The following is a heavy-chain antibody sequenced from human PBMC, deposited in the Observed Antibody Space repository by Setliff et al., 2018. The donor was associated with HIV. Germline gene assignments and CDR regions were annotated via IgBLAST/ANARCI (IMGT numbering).Heavy chain of an antibody. J-gene: IGHJ3*02. V-gene: IGHV1-69*10. D-gene: IGHD2-21*02. CDR3: ASSFGGNSLRHEAAFDI. CDR1: GGTFSSYA. CDR2: IIPMLGIT. Sequence: SVKVSCKATGGTFSSYAMSWVRQAPGQGLEWMGAIIPMLGITNYAQKFRGRVTMIADKSTGTAYMDLSSLTSDDTAVYYCASSFGGNSLRHEAAFDIWGPGTMVTVSS.